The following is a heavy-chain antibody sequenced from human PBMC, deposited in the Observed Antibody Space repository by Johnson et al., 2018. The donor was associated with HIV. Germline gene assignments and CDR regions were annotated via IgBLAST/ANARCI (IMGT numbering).Heavy chain of an antibody. J-gene: IGHJ3*02. CDR1: GFTFSSSA. CDR2: ISYDGLNN. CDR3: AREGAAAGPTDAFDI. D-gene: IGHD6-13*01. V-gene: IGHV3-30-3*01. Sequence: QVLLVESGGGVVQPGRSLRLSCAASGFTFSSSAMHWVRQAPGKGLEWVAVISYDGLNNYYAASVKGRFTISRDNSKNTLYLQMNSLRAEDTAVYYCAREGAAAGPTDAFDIWGQGTMVTVSS.